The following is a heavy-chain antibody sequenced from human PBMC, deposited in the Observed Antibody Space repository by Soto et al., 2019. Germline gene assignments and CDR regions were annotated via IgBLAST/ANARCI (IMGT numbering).Heavy chain of an antibody. CDR2: IYSGGST. CDR1: GFTVSSTY. CDR3: ARSGYSYGPFDY. V-gene: IGHV3-53*01. Sequence: GGSLRLSCAASGFTVSSTYMSWVRQAPGKGLEWVSVIYSGGSTYYADSVKGRFTISRDNSKNTLHLQMNSLRAEDTAVYYCARSGYSYGPFDYWGQGTLVTVS. D-gene: IGHD5-18*01. J-gene: IGHJ4*02.